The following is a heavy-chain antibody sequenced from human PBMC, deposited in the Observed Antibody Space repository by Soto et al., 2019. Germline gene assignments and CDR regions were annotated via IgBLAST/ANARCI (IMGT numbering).Heavy chain of an antibody. V-gene: IGHV3-23*01. CDR1: GFTIVNYA. D-gene: IGHD5-18*01. CDR3: AKVDTEMLTNYYYAMDV. Sequence: GXSLRLSCSASGFTIVNYAISGVRQDPGKVLEWVSGISDSGGSTYYGDSVKCRLTISRDNSRHMFYVQMNSLIDEDPAVHYCAKVDTEMLTNYYYAMDVWGQGTTGTVS. CDR2: ISDSGGST. J-gene: IGHJ6*02.